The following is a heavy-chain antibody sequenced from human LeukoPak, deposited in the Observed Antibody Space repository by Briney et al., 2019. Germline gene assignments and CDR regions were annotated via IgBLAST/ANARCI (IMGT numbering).Heavy chain of an antibody. D-gene: IGHD6-19*01. CDR1: GYTFTKYY. J-gene: IGHJ2*01. Sequence: ASVKVSSKASGYTFTKYYIHWVRQAPGQGLKWMGVINLSGGSTSYAQKFQGRVTMTRDPSTSTVYMELSSLRSEATAVYYCARSGLSGWYHFDLWGRGTLVTVSS. CDR3: ARSGLSGWYHFDL. V-gene: IGHV1-46*01. CDR2: INLSGGST.